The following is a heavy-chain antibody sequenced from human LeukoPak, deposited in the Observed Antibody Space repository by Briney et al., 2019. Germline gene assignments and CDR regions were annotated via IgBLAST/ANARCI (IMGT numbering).Heavy chain of an antibody. J-gene: IGHJ4*01. D-gene: IGHD6-6*01. CDR3: ARYSSSSGGASYYLDY. Sequence: GESLKISCTASGSPLRNYWMHWVRQVPGKRLVWLSRISSDGTVTNYADSVQGRFTISRDNAKNIVYLQISNLRTEDTGVYYCARYSSSSGGASYYLDYWGHGTLVTVSS. CDR2: ISSDGTVT. CDR1: GSPLRNYW. V-gene: IGHV3-74*01.